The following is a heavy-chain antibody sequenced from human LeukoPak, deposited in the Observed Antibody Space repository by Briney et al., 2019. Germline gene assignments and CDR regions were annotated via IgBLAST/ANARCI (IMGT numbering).Heavy chain of an antibody. CDR2: ISYDGSNK. J-gene: IGHJ5*02. Sequence: GGSLRLSCAASGFTFSSYGMHWVRQAPGKGLEWVAVISYDGSNKYYADSVKGRFTISRDNSKNTLYLQMNSLRAEDTAVYYCAREGYVTIFGVVINWFDPWGQGTLVTVSS. D-gene: IGHD3-3*01. V-gene: IGHV3-30*03. CDR1: GFTFSSYG. CDR3: AREGYVTIFGVVINWFDP.